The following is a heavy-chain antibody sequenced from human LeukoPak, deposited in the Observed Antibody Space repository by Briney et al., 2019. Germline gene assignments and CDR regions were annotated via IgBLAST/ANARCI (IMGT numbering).Heavy chain of an antibody. Sequence: SETLSLTCTVAGGSISSGDYYWSWIRQPPGKGLEWIGYIYYSGSTYYNPSLKSRVTISVDTSKNQFSLKLSAVTAADTAVYYFARVGGISLNWFDPWGQGTLVTVSS. CDR2: IYYSGST. CDR1: GGSISSGDYY. CDR3: ARVGGISLNWFDP. D-gene: IGHD1-1*01. J-gene: IGHJ5*02. V-gene: IGHV4-30-4*01.